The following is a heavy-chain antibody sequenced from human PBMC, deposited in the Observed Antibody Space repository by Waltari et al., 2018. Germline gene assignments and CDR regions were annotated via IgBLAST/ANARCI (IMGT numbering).Heavy chain of an antibody. CDR1: GYTFTGYA. CDR2: INPKNDDT. V-gene: IGHV1-2*06. J-gene: IGHJ4*02. Sequence: LVQSGAEVKKPGASVKVSCKASGYTFTGYAILWVRQAPGQGLEWMGRINPKNDDTHYAPKFQGRVAMTTDTSTNTAFMELHSLRSDDTAVYYCLRDSSGSHFDYWGQGTLVTVSS. CDR3: LRDSSGSHFDY. D-gene: IGHD3-22*01.